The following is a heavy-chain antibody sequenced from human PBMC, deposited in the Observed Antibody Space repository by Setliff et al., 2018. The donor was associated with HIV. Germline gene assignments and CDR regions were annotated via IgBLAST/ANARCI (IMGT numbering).Heavy chain of an antibody. D-gene: IGHD5-18*01. CDR2: VSYSGST. J-gene: IGHJ4*02. CDR3: ASCHVAIGYDFNY. Sequence: SETLSLTCSVSGASISSSSYYWGWVRQPPGKGLEWIGSVSYSGSTYYSPSLKSRVTIAVDTSKNQFSLNLKSMTAADTAVYYCASCHVAIGYDFNYWGQGVLVTVSS. CDR1: GASISSSSYY. V-gene: IGHV4-39*01.